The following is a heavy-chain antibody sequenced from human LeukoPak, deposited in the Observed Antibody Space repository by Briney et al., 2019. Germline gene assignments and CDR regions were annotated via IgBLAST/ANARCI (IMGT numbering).Heavy chain of an antibody. CDR3: ARVKPRYYGSGSYPDY. CDR1: GGSFSGYY. Sequence: MPSETLSLTCAVYGGSFSGYYWSWIRQPPGKGLEWTGEINHSGSTNYNPSLKSRVTISVDASKNQFSLKLSSVTAADTAVYYCARVKPRYYGSGSYPDYWGQGTLVTVSS. V-gene: IGHV4-34*01. D-gene: IGHD3-10*01. J-gene: IGHJ4*02. CDR2: INHSGST.